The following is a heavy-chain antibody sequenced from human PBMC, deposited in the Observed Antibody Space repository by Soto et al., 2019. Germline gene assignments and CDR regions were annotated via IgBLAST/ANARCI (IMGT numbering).Heavy chain of an antibody. CDR1: GFTVSSNY. CDR3: ARAEPSSRNYFDY. V-gene: IGHV3-53*04. D-gene: IGHD1-1*01. CDR2: IYSGGST. J-gene: IGHJ4*02. Sequence: PGGSLRLSCAASGFTVSSNYMSWVRQAPGKGLEWVSVIYSGGSTYYADSVKGRFTISRHNSKNTLYLQINSLRAEDTAVYYCARAEPSSRNYFDYWGQGTLVTVSS.